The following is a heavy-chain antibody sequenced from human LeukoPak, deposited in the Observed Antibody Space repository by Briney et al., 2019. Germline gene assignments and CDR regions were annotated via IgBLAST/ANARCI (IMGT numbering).Heavy chain of an antibody. CDR2: ISSSSSYI. CDR3: ARERRSVVISTDAFDI. Sequence: GGSLRLSCAASGFTFSSFSMNWVRQAPGKGLEWVSSISSSSSYIYYADSVKGRFTISRDNAKNSLYLQMNSLRAEDTAVYYCARERRSVVISTDAFDIWGQGTMVTVSS. V-gene: IGHV3-21*01. J-gene: IGHJ3*02. D-gene: IGHD3-22*01. CDR1: GFTFSSFS.